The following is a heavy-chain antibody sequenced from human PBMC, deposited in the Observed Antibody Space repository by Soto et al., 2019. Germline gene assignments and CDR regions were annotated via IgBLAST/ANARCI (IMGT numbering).Heavy chain of an antibody. CDR1: GFTFSNYA. J-gene: IGHJ3*02. V-gene: IGHV3-23*01. CDR3: AADSVSFNRTYDAFDI. CDR2: IGGGDDI. Sequence: VQLLESGGGLVQPGGSLRLSCEASGFTFSNYAMAWVRQAPGEGPEWVSTIGGGDDIFYAESVKGRFTISRDDSKNTMYLQMDNLRVEHTAIYLCAADSVSFNRTYDAFDIWGRGTVVTVSS. D-gene: IGHD2-15*01.